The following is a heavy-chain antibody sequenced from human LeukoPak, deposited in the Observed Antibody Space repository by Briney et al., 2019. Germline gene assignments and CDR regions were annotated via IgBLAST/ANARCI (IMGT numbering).Heavy chain of an antibody. CDR1: GYTFTSYG. V-gene: IGHV1-18*01. J-gene: IGHJ4*02. CDR3: ARDRDDFWSGYYTGGGDY. D-gene: IGHD3-3*01. Sequence: GASVKVSCKASGYTFTSYGISWVRQAPGQGLEWMGWISAYNGNTNYAQKLQGRVTMTTDTSTSTAYMELRSLRSDDTAVYYCARDRDDFWSGYYTGGGDYRGQGTLVTVSS. CDR2: ISAYNGNT.